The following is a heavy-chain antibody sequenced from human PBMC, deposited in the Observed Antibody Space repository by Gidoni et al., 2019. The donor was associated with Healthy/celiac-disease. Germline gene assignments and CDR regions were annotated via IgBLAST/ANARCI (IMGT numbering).Heavy chain of an antibody. V-gene: IGHV3-30-3*01. J-gene: IGHJ5*02. Sequence: QVQLVESGGGVVQPGRSLRLSCAASGFTFSSYAMHWVRQAPGKGLECVAVISYDGSNKYYADSVKGRFTISRDNSKNTLYLQMNSLRAEDTAVYYCARDNWFDPWGQGTLVTVSS. CDR2: ISYDGSNK. CDR1: GFTFSSYA. CDR3: ARDNWFDP.